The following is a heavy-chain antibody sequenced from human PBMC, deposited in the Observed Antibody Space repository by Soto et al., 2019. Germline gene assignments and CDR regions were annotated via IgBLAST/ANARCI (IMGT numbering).Heavy chain of an antibody. CDR2: IKEDGSEK. CDR1: GFTFTNYW. CDR3: TRQADSSWFGWFAH. D-gene: IGHD6-13*01. V-gene: IGHV3-7*01. Sequence: DVQLVDSGGGLVQPGGSLRVSCVTSGFTFTNYWMAWVRQTPGKGLEWVANIKEDGSEKHYVDSVKGRFTISRDNAKNSLFLQMDSLRVEDTAVYYCTRQADSSWFGWFAHWGQGTLVTVSS. J-gene: IGHJ5*02.